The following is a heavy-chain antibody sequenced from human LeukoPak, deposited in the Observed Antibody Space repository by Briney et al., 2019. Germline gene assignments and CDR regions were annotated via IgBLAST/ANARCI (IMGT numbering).Heavy chain of an antibody. CDR1: GGTFSSYA. CDR3: ARGGFTTMVRGVIITLDAFDI. V-gene: IGHV1-46*01. CDR2: INPGSGTT. D-gene: IGHD3-10*01. Sequence: ASVKVSCKASGGTFSSYAISWVRQAPGQGFEWMGIINPGSGTTTYAQKFQGRVTMTRDTSTSTVYMELSSLRSEDMAVYYCARGGFTTMVRGVIITLDAFDIWGQGTMVTVSS. J-gene: IGHJ3*02.